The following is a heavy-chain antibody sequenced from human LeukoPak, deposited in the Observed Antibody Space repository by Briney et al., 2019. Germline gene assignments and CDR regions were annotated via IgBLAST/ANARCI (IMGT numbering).Heavy chain of an antibody. Sequence: SETLSLTCAVYGGSFSGYYWSWIRQPPGKGLEWIGEINHSGSTNYNPSLKSRVTISVDTSKSQFSLKLSSVTAADTAVYYCARHATSSTSGPPYDYWGQGTLVTVSS. CDR3: ARHATSSTSGPPYDY. CDR1: GGSFSGYY. D-gene: IGHD5-24*01. CDR2: INHSGST. V-gene: IGHV4-34*01. J-gene: IGHJ4*02.